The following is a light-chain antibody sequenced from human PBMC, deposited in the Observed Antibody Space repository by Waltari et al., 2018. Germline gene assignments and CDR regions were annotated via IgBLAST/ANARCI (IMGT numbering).Light chain of an antibody. J-gene: IGKJ1*01. V-gene: IGKV3D-15*01. Sequence: EIVLTQSPATLSVSPGERATLSCWASQSIRSTLAWYQQKPGQAPRLLIYDASTRATGIPVRFSGSGSGTYFTLTISSLQPDDFATYYCQQYNSDDWTFGQGTKVEI. CDR2: DAS. CDR1: QSIRST. CDR3: QQYNSDDWT.